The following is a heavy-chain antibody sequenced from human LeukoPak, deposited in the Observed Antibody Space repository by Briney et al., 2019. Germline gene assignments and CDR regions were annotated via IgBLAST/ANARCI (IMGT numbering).Heavy chain of an antibody. Sequence: PSETLSLTCTVSGGSISSSSYYWGWIRQPPGKGLEWIGSIYYSGSTYYNPSLKSRVTISVDTSKNQFSLKLSSVTAADTAVYYCARYMIKGNYFDYWGQGTLVTVSS. D-gene: IGHD3-22*01. CDR3: ARYMIKGNYFDY. J-gene: IGHJ4*02. V-gene: IGHV4-39*01. CDR1: GGSISSSSYY. CDR2: IYYSGST.